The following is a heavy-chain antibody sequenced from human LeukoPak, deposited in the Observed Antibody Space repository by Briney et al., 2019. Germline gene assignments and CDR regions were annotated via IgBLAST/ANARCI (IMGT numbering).Heavy chain of an antibody. CDR2: ISYDGSNK. D-gene: IGHD2-15*01. V-gene: IGHV3-30*03. Sequence: GRSLRLSCAASGFTFSSYGMHWVRQAPGKGLEWVAVISYDGSNKYYADSVKGRFTISRDNSKNTLYLQMNSLRAEDTAVYYCARSYCSGGSCFGFDIWGQGTMVTVSS. CDR1: GFTFSSYG. J-gene: IGHJ3*02. CDR3: ARSYCSGGSCFGFDI.